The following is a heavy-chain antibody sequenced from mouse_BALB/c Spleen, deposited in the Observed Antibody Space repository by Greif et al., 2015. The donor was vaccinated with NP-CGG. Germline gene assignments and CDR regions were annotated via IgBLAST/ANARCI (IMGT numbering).Heavy chain of an antibody. J-gene: IGHJ2*01. Sequence: EVKLVESGGGLVKLGGSLKLSCAASGFTFSSYYMSWVRQTPEKRLELVAAINSNGGSTYYPDTVKGRFTISRDNAKNTLYLQMSSLKSEDTALYYCARQNYDYDGEAFDYWGQGTTLTVSS. CDR2: INSNGGST. CDR1: GFTFSSYY. CDR3: ARQNYDYDGEAFDY. V-gene: IGHV5-6-2*01. D-gene: IGHD2-4*01.